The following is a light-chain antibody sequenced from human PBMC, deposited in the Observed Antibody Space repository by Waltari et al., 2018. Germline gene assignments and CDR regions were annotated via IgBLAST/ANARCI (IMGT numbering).Light chain of an antibody. CDR2: RAS. CDR3: QQHGTLPAT. CDR1: QSVGSSS. V-gene: IGKV3-20*01. Sequence: EIVLTQSPRTASLAPGERVTLSCRASQSVGSSSLAWYQQKPGQAPRLVIYRASRRATGIPDMFSGSGSGTDFSLTISRLEPEDFAVYYCQQHGTLPATFGQGTKVEIK. J-gene: IGKJ1*01.